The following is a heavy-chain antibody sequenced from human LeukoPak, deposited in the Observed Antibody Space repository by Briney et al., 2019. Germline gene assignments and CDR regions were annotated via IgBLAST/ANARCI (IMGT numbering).Heavy chain of an antibody. D-gene: IGHD4-11*01. CDR1: GGSISSGSYY. CDR2: IYTSGST. CDR3: ARVTIRESCDY. J-gene: IGHJ4*02. Sequence: PSQTLSLTCTVSGGSISSGSYYWSWIRQPAGKGLEWIGRIYTSGSTNYNPSLKSRVTISVDTSKNQFSLKLSSVTAADTAVHYCARVTIRESCDYWGQGTLVTVSS. V-gene: IGHV4-61*02.